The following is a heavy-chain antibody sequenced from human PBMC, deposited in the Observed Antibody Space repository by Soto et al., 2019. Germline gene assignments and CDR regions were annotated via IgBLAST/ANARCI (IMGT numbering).Heavy chain of an antibody. CDR1: GFTFSSYA. D-gene: IGHD2-2*01. V-gene: IGHV3-30-3*01. CDR2: ISYDGSSK. CDR3: TRASDQLAQSRSFDY. Sequence: PGGSLRLSCAASGFTFSSYAMHWVRQAPGKGLEWVAVISYDGSSKYYADSVKGRFTISRDNSKNTMYLEMNSLRREDTAVYYCTRASDQLAQSRSFDYWGQGTLVTVSS. J-gene: IGHJ4*02.